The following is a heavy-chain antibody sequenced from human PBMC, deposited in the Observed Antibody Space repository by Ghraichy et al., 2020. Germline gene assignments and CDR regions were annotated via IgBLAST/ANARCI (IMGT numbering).Heavy chain of an antibody. CDR2: IIPIFGTA. CDR3: ARVPEVFSRYYYYGMDV. Sequence: SVKVSCKASGGTFSSYAISWVRQAPGQGLEWMGGIIPIFGTANYAQKFQGRVTITADKSTSTAYMELSSLRSEDTAVYYCARVPEVFSRYYYYGMDVWGQGTTVTVSS. CDR1: GGTFSSYA. D-gene: IGHD2-21*01. V-gene: IGHV1-69*06. J-gene: IGHJ6*02.